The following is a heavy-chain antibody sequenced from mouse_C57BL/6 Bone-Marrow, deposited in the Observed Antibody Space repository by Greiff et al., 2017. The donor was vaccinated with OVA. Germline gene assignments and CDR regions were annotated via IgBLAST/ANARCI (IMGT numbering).Heavy chain of an antibody. CDR1: GFSLTSSG. CDR3: ASGAWFAY. V-gene: IGHV2-6*01. CDR2: IWGVGST. J-gene: IGHJ3*01. Sequence: VKVVESGPGLVAPSHSLSITCTVSGFSLTSSGVDLVRHSPGKGLSWLGVIWGVGSTNYNSALKSRLSISKDNSKSQVFLKMNSLQTDDTAMYYCASGAWFAYWGQGTLVTVSA.